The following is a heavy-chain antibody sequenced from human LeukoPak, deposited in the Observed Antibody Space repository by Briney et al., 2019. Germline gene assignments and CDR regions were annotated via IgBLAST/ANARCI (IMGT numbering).Heavy chain of an antibody. Sequence: GGSLRLSCAASGFTFSSYSMNWVRQAPGKGLEWVSSISSSSSYIYYEDSGKGPFTISTDNAKNSLYLQNKSLTDEDTAVYYFARDTSPAIAATGYDAFDIXXXGTMVIVSS. CDR1: GFTFSSYS. D-gene: IGHD6-13*01. CDR2: ISSSSSYI. CDR3: ARDTSPAIAATGYDAFDI. V-gene: IGHV3-21*01. J-gene: IGHJ3*02.